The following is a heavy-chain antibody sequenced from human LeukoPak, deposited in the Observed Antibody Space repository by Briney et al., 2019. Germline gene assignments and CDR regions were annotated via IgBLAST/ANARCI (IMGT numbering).Heavy chain of an antibody. D-gene: IGHD3-22*01. CDR3: AKRGVVIRVILVGFNKEAYYFDS. Sequence: GGSLRLSCAVSGITLINYGMSWVRQAPGKGLEWVAGISDSGGRTNYADSVKGRFTISRDNPKNTLYLQMNSLRAEDTAVYFCAKRGVVIRVILVGFNKEAYYFDSWGQGALVTVSS. CDR2: ISDSGGRT. CDR1: GITLINYG. J-gene: IGHJ4*02. V-gene: IGHV3-23*01.